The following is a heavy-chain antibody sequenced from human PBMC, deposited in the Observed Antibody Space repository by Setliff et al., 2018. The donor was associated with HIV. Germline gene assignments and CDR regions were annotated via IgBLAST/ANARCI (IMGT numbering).Heavy chain of an antibody. Sequence: PPGKGLEWIGSLYNGGSTSYSPSLKSRVTMSVDTSKNQFSLRLTSVTAADTAVYTCARRYSSSGYAYDIWGQGTMVTVSS. D-gene: IGHD6-13*01. CDR3: ARRYSSSGYAYDI. V-gene: IGHV4-39*01. CDR2: LYNGGST. J-gene: IGHJ3*02.